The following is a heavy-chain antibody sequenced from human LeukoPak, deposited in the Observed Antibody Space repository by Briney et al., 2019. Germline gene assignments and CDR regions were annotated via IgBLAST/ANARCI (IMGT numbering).Heavy chain of an antibody. Sequence: SETLSLTCTVSGGSISSYYWSWIRQPPGKGLEWIGYIYYSGSTNYNPSLKSRVTMSVDTSKNQFSLKLSSVTAADTAVYYCARGGGSGSYHMYYYYYYMDVWGKGTTVTVSS. D-gene: IGHD3-10*01. J-gene: IGHJ6*03. CDR1: GGSISSYY. V-gene: IGHV4-59*12. CDR2: IYYSGST. CDR3: ARGGGSGSYHMYYYYYYMDV.